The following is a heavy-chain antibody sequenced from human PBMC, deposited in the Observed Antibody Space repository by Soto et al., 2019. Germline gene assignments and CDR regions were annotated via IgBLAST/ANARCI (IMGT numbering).Heavy chain of an antibody. Sequence: GGSLRLSCAASGFTFDDYAMHWVRRVPGKGLEWVSSISWNSDIIGYADSVKGRFTISRDNAKNSLYLQMNSLRPEDTALYYCAKGGPDGFCSGGRCYFDYWGQGTLVTVSS. CDR2: ISWNSDII. J-gene: IGHJ4*02. CDR3: AKGGPDGFCSGGRCYFDY. V-gene: IGHV3-9*01. CDR1: GFTFDDYA. D-gene: IGHD2-15*01.